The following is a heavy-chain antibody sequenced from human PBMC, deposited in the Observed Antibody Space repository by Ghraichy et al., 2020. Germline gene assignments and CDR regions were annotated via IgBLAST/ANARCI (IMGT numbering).Heavy chain of an antibody. J-gene: IGHJ4*02. CDR1: GYTLTRYY. V-gene: IGHV1-46*01. Sequence: ASVKVSCKASGYTLTRYYIHWVRQAPGQGPEWMGILNPIDGDTTYAQKFQGRLTMTRDTSSSTVYMELRSLRSDDTAMYYCVRGASVDTAMITGAYFDFWGQGTLVTVSS. CDR3: VRGASVDTAMITGAYFDF. CDR2: LNPIDGDT. D-gene: IGHD5-18*01.